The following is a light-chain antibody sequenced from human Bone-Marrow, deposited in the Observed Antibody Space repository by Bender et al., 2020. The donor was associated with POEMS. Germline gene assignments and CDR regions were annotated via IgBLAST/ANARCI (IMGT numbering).Light chain of an antibody. V-gene: IGLV7-46*01. Sequence: VVTQEPSLTVSPGGTVTLTCGSSTGPVTGGHYPYWFQQKPGQAPRTVIYESTKGLSWTPARFSGSLVGGKAALTLSGALPEDEADYHCLLFYNGPWVFGGGTKLAVL. CDR1: TGPVTGGHY. CDR3: LLFYNGPWV. J-gene: IGLJ3*02. CDR2: EST.